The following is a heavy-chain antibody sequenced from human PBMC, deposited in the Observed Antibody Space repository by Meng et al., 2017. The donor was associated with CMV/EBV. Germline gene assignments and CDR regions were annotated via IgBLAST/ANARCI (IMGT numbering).Heavy chain of an antibody. CDR1: CCSISSGGYF. CDR2: IYYSGST. CDR3: ARSGDGYNSMDY. V-gene: IGHV4-31*02. J-gene: IGHJ4*02. Sequence: VSCCSISSGGYFLSWIRQHPGKGLEWIGYIYYSGSTYYNPSLESRVTISVDTSTNQFSLKLSSVTAADTAVYYCARSGDGYNSMDYWGQGTLVTVSS. D-gene: IGHD5-24*01.